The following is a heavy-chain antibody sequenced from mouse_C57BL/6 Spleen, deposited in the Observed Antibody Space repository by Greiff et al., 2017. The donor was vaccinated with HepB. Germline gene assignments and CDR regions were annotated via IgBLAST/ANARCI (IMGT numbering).Heavy chain of an antibody. J-gene: IGHJ3*01. D-gene: IGHD4-1*01. CDR2: IDPSDSYT. CDR3: ARRELGLFAY. Sequence: QVQLQQPGAELVKPGASVKLSCKASGYTFTSYWMQWVKQRPGQGLEWIGEIDPSDSYTNYNQKFKGKATLTVDTSSSTAYMQLSSLTSEDSAVYYCARRELGLFAYWGQGTLVTVSA. CDR1: GYTFTSYW. V-gene: IGHV1-50*01.